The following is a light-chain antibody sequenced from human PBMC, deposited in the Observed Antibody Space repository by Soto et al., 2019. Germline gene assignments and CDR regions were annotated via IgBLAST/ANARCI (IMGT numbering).Light chain of an antibody. J-gene: IGKJ1*01. CDR3: QQRSNWWT. V-gene: IGKV3-11*01. CDR1: QSVSYY. CDR2: DAS. Sequence: EIVLTQSPGTLSLSRGEIATLSCRASQSVSYYLAWYQQKPGQAPRLLIYDASSRATGVPDRFSGSGSGTDFTLTISSLEPEDFAFYYCQQRSNWWTFGQGTKVDIK.